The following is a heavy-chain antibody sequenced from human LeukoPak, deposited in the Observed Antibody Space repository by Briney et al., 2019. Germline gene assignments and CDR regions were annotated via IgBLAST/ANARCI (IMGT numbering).Heavy chain of an antibody. Sequence: GGSLRLSCAASGFTFSSYSMNWVRQAPGKGLEWVSSISSSSSYIYYADSVKGRFTISRDNAKNSLYLQMNSLRAEGTAVYYCARDRIAAPYYYYMDVWGKGITVTVSS. V-gene: IGHV3-21*01. J-gene: IGHJ6*03. CDR2: ISSSSSYI. CDR3: ARDRIAAPYYYYMDV. CDR1: GFTFSSYS. D-gene: IGHD6-6*01.